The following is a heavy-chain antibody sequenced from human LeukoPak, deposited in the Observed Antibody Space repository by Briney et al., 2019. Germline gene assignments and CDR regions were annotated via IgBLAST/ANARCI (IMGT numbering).Heavy chain of an antibody. CDR2: IQYDGNNK. J-gene: IGHJ4*02. CDR3: VKANIVGAMGY. CDR1: GFTFSSYG. D-gene: IGHD1-26*01. V-gene: IGHV3-30*02. Sequence: GGSLRLSCAASGFTFSSYGMHWVRQAPGKGLNWVAFIQYDGNNKYYADSVKGRFAISRGNSKNTLYLQMNSLRADDTAVYYCVKANIVGAMGYWGQGTLVTVSS.